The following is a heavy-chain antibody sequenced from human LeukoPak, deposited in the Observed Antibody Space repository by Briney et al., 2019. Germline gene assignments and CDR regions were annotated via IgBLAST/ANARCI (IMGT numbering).Heavy chain of an antibody. J-gene: IGHJ4*02. Sequence: SETLSLTCAVSGGSISSSNWWSWVRQPPGKGLEWIGEIYHSGSTNYNPSLKSRVTISVDKSKNQFSLKLSSVTAADTAVYYCARAHNWSDGKFDYWGQGTLVTVSS. CDR1: GGSISSSNW. CDR3: ARAHNWSDGKFDY. CDR2: IYHSGST. D-gene: IGHD1-20*01. V-gene: IGHV4-4*02.